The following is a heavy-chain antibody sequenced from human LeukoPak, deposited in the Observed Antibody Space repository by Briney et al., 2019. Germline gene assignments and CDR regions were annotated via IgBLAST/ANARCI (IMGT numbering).Heavy chain of an antibody. J-gene: IGHJ4*02. Sequence: GGSLRLSCAASGFTFSSYGMHWVRQAPGKGLEWVAVIWHDGSNKYYADSVKGRFTISRDNSKNTLYLQMNSLRAEDTAVYYCARGEYYYDSSGYYYFDYWGQGTLVTVSS. CDR1: GFTFSSYG. V-gene: IGHV3-33*01. CDR3: ARGEYYYDSSGYYYFDY. D-gene: IGHD3-22*01. CDR2: IWHDGSNK.